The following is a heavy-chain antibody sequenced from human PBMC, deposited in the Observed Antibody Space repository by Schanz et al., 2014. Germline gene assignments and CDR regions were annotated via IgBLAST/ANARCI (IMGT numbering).Heavy chain of an antibody. J-gene: IGHJ4*02. CDR3: AKEKEEVAADGSFFDY. CDR1: GLNFDYYG. D-gene: IGHD6-13*01. CDR2: IGYDGSEK. Sequence: VQLVESGGGLVQPGGSLRLSCATSGLNFDYYGMNWVRQAPGKGLEWVANIGYDGSEKYYVDSVKGRFTISRDNSKNTVNLQMNSLRAEDTAVYYCAKEKEEVAADGSFFDYWGQGALVTVSS. V-gene: IGHV3-30*02.